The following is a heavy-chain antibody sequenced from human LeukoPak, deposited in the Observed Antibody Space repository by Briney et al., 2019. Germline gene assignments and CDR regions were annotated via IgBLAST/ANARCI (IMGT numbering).Heavy chain of an antibody. D-gene: IGHD3-10*01. Sequence: PGGSLRLSCAASGFTFSSYWMSWVRQAPGKGLEWVANIKQDGSEKYYVDSVKGRFTISRDNSKNTLYLQMNSLRAEDTAVYYCAKDGGITMVRAYMDVWGKGTTVTISS. CDR3: AKDGGITMVRAYMDV. CDR1: GFTFSSYW. J-gene: IGHJ6*03. V-gene: IGHV3-7*01. CDR2: IKQDGSEK.